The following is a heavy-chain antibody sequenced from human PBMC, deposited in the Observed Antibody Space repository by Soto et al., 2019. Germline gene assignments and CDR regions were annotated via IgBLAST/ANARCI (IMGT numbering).Heavy chain of an antibody. Sequence: EVQLVESGGGLVQPGGSLGLSCAVSGFTVSSRYMSWVRQAPGKGLEWVSVIYNDGRTYYADSVKGRFSLSRDDSKNTLHLQMNSLRVEETAVYYCARDSYMGNWGQGTLVTVSS. CDR3: ARDSYMGN. J-gene: IGHJ4*02. V-gene: IGHV3-66*01. D-gene: IGHD3-16*01. CDR2: IYNDGRT. CDR1: GFTVSSRY.